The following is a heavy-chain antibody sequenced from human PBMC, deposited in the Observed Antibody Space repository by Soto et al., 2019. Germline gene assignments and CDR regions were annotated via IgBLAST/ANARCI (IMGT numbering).Heavy chain of an antibody. V-gene: IGHV3-73*02. Sequence: EVQLVESGGGLVQPGGSLKLSCAASGFTFSGSAMHWVRQASGKGLEWVGRIRSKANSYATAYAASVKGRFTISRDDSKNTAYLQMNRLKTEDTAVYYCTRQEVYDFWSGYSYYYYGMDVWGQGTTVTVSS. J-gene: IGHJ6*02. CDR2: IRSKANSYAT. CDR3: TRQEVYDFWSGYSYYYYGMDV. D-gene: IGHD3-3*01. CDR1: GFTFSGSA.